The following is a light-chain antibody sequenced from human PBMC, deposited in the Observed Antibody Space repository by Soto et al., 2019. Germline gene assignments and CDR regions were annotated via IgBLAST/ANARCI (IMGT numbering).Light chain of an antibody. Sequence: QSALTQPASVSGSPGQSITISCTGTDSDVGGYNFVSWYQQHPGKAPKLMIYGVTNRPSGVSNRFSGSKSGNTASLTISGLQAEDDANYYCISFRRSNTPHVLFGGGTKVTVL. J-gene: IGLJ2*01. CDR2: GVT. V-gene: IGLV2-14*01. CDR3: ISFRRSNTPHVL. CDR1: DSDVGGYNF.